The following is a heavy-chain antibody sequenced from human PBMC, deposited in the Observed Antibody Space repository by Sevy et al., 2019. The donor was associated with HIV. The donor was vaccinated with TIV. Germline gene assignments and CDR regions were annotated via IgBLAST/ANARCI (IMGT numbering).Heavy chain of an antibody. D-gene: IGHD3-22*01. V-gene: IGHV1-2*02. CDR2: INPNSGGT. CDR1: GYTFTGYY. Sequence: ASVKVSCKASGYTFTGYYMHWVRQAPGQGLEWMGWINPNSGGTNYAQKFQGRVTMTRDTSISTAYMELSRLRSDDTAVYYCARGNRGYYDSRGYYWLFDYWGQGTLVTVSS. J-gene: IGHJ4*02. CDR3: ARGNRGYYDSRGYYWLFDY.